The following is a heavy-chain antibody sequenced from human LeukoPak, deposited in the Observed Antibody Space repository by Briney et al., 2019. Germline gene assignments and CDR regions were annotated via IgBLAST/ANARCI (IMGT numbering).Heavy chain of an antibody. CDR3: ASGAGYSFDY. J-gene: IGHJ4*02. Sequence: SETLSLTCTVSGGSITSYYWSWIRQPPGKGLEWIGYVYHSGSTNYNPSLKSRVTISLNMSKNHFSLKLSSVTAADTAVYYCASGAGYSFDYWGQGALVIVSS. CDR2: VYHSGST. CDR1: GGSITSYY. V-gene: IGHV4-59*01. D-gene: IGHD4-11*01.